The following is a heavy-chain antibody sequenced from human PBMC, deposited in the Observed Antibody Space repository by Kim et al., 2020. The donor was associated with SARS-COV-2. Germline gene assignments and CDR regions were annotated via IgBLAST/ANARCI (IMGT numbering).Heavy chain of an antibody. J-gene: IGHJ6*02. CDR1: GGSISSSNW. Sequence: SETLSLTCAVSGGSISSSNWWSWVRQPPGKGLEWIGEIYHSGSTNYNPSLKSRVTISVDKSKNQFSLKLSSVTAADTAVYYCAREVGSGRGYGMDVWGQGTTVTVSS. CDR2: IYHSGST. V-gene: IGHV4-4*02. CDR3: AREVGSGRGYGMDV. D-gene: IGHD1-26*01.